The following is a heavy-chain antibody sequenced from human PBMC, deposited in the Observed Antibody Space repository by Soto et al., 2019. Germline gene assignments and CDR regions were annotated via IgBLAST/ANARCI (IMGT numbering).Heavy chain of an antibody. Sequence: EVQLVESGGDLVQPGGSLRLSCVASGFIVSDSYMSWVRQAPGEGLEWVSVMSPDGSRHYAESVKGRFAISRQNSANTAYLQMNSLRTEDTAVYYCAKDRGNYGDGGLDYWGQGTLVTVSS. J-gene: IGHJ4*02. CDR3: AKDRGNYGDGGLDY. CDR2: MSPDGSR. V-gene: IGHV3-53*04. CDR1: GFIVSDSY. D-gene: IGHD4-17*01.